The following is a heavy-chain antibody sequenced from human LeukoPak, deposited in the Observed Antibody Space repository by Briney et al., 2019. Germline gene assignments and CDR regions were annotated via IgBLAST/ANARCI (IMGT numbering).Heavy chain of an antibody. J-gene: IGHJ4*02. Sequence: SETLSLTCTVSGGSISSSSYYWGWIRQPPGKGLEWIGSIYCSGSTYYNPSLESRVTISVDTSKNQFSLELSSVTAADTAVYYCAGSDCTNGVCRYLRVFDYWGQGTLVTVSS. D-gene: IGHD2-8*01. CDR1: GGSISSSSYY. CDR3: AGSDCTNGVCRYLRVFDY. V-gene: IGHV4-39*01. CDR2: IYCSGST.